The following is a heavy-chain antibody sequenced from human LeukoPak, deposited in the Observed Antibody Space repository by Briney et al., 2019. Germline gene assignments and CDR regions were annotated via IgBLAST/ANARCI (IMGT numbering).Heavy chain of an antibody. Sequence: SETLSLTCTVSGGSISSYYWSWIRQPPGKGLEWIGYIYYSGSTNYNPSLKSRVTISVGTSKNQFSLKLSSVTAADTAVYYCARRRRIAAAGGGGMDVWGQGTTVTVSS. CDR3: ARRRRIAAAGGGGMDV. D-gene: IGHD6-13*01. CDR2: IYYSGST. CDR1: GGSISSYY. J-gene: IGHJ6*02. V-gene: IGHV4-59*08.